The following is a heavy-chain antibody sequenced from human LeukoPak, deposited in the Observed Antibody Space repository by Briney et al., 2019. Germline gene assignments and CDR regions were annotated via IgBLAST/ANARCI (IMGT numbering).Heavy chain of an antibody. CDR1: GGSISSYY. D-gene: IGHD3-3*01. CDR3: ARDKTYYDFWSGATYYYYGMDV. J-gene: IGHJ6*02. V-gene: IGHV4-59*01. CDR2: IYYSGST. Sequence: SETLSLTCTVSGGSISSYYWSWIRQPPGKGLEWIGYIYYSGSTNYNPSLKSRVTISVDTSKNQFSLKLSSVTAADTAVYYCARDKTYYDFWSGATYYYYGMDVWGQGTTVTVSS.